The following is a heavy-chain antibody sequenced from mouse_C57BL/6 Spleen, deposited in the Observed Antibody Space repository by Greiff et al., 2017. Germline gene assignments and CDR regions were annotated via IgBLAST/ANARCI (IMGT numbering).Heavy chain of an antibody. CDR3: ARRQLRLGAMDY. CDR1: GYSITSGYY. CDR2: ISYDGSN. D-gene: IGHD3-2*02. J-gene: IGHJ4*01. Sequence: EVKLQESGPGLVKPSQSLSLTCSVTGYSITSGYYWNWIRQFPGNKLEWMGYISYDGSNNYNPSLKNRISITRDTSKNQFFLKLNSVTTEDTATYYCARRQLRLGAMDYWGQGTSVTVSS. V-gene: IGHV3-6*01.